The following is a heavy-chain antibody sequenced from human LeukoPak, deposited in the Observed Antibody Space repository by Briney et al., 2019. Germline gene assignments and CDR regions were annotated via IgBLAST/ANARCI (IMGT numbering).Heavy chain of an antibody. V-gene: IGHV4-59*01. CDR3: AREEALGSGSFDY. CDR2: IHYSGST. Sequence: ASETLSLTCTVSGGSITNYYWSWIRQPPGKGLEWIRYIHYSGSTKYKSSLKSRVTISVDTSKNQFSLKLSSVTAADTAVYYCAREEALGSGSFDYWGQGTLVTVSS. J-gene: IGHJ4*02. CDR1: GGSITNYY. D-gene: IGHD1-26*01.